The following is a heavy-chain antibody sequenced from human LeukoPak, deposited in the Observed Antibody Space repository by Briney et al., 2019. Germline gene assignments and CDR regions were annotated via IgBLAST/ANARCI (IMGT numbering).Heavy chain of an antibody. J-gene: IGHJ4*02. CDR3: ARVLVVAATVGFDY. D-gene: IGHD2-15*01. CDR2: INHSGST. V-gene: IGHV4-34*01. Sequence: SETLSLTCAVYGGSFSGYYWSWIGQPPGKGLEWIGEINHSGSTNYNPSLKSRVTISVDTSKNQFSLKLSSVTAADTAVYYCARVLVVAATVGFDYWGQGTLVTVSS. CDR1: GGSFSGYY.